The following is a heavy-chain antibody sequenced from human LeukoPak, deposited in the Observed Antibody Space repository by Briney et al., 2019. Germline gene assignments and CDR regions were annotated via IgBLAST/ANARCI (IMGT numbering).Heavy chain of an antibody. CDR3: ARDGRGGYSYGYINYYGMEV. D-gene: IGHD5-18*01. CDR1: GFTFSSYS. J-gene: IGHJ6*04. Sequence: KPGGSLRLSCAASGFTFSSYSMNWVRQAPGKGLEWVSSISSSSSYIYYADSVKGRFTISRDNAKNSLYLQMNSLRAEDTAVYYCARDGRGGYSYGYINYYGMEVWGKGTTVTVSS. CDR2: ISSSSSYI. V-gene: IGHV3-21*01.